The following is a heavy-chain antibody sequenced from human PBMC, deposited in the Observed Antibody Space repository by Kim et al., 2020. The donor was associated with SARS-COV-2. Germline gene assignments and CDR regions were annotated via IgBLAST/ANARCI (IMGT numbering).Heavy chain of an antibody. CDR3: AKDFPYFGSGPRLDP. CDR1: GFPFENFA. V-gene: IGHV3-23*01. D-gene: IGHD3-10*01. J-gene: IGHJ5*02. CDR2: ISDSGGNT. Sequence: GGSLRLSCAASGFPFENFAMSWVRQVPGKGLEWVSAISDSGGNTYYAVSVKGRFTISRDNSKNTLYLQMNSLRAADTAVYYCAKDFPYFGSGPRLDPWGQGTLVTVSS.